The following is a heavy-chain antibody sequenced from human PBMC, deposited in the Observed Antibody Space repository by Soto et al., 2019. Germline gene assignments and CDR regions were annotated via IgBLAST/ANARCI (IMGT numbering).Heavy chain of an antibody. CDR3: ARGLHNWNSNPYFYGMDV. J-gene: IGHJ6*02. CDR1: GGSISSGDYF. CDR2: IYYSGIT. Sequence: QVQLQESGPGLVKPSQTLSLTCTVSGGSISSGDYFWSWIRQPPGKGLEWIGYIYYSGITYHNPSLKSRLTISVDTSKNHCSLKLRSVTAADTAVYYCARGLHNWNSNPYFYGMDVWGQGTTVTVSS. D-gene: IGHD1-7*01. V-gene: IGHV4-30-4*01.